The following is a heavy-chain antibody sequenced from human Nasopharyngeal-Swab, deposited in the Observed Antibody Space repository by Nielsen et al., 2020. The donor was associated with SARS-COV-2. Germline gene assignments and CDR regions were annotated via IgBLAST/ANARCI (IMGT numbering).Heavy chain of an antibody. Sequence: ASVKVSCKASGYTFTGYYMHWVRQAPGQGLEWMGWISAYNGNTNYAQKLQGRATMTTDTSTSTAYMELRSLRSDDTAVYYCARGLHQLEYYFDYWGQGTLVTVSS. V-gene: IGHV1-18*04. CDR3: ARGLHQLEYYFDY. CDR2: ISAYNGNT. D-gene: IGHD3-3*01. J-gene: IGHJ4*02. CDR1: GYTFTGYY.